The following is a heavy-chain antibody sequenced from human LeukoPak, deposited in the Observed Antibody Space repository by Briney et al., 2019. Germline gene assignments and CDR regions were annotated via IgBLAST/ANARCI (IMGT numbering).Heavy chain of an antibody. J-gene: IGHJ4*02. CDR3: ARGDYYDTYYFDY. CDR1: GGSISSYY. D-gene: IGHD3-22*01. Sequence: SETLSLTCTVSGGSISSYYWCWIRQPPGKGLEWIGYIYYSGSTNYNPSLKSRVTISVDTSKNQFSLKLSSVTAADTAVYYCARGDYYDTYYFDYWGQGTLVTVSS. CDR2: IYYSGST. V-gene: IGHV4-59*01.